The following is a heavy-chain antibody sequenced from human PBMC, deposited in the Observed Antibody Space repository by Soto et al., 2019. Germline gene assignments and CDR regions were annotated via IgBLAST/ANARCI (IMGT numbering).Heavy chain of an antibody. J-gene: IGHJ5*02. CDR3: ARDGVAAFPKNWFDP. D-gene: IGHD6-6*01. V-gene: IGHV1-69*13. CDR1: GGTFSSYA. Sequence: SVKVSCKASGGTFSSYAISWVRQAPGQGLEWMGGIIPIFGTANYAQKFQGRVTITADESTSTAYMELSSLRSEDTAVYYCARDGVAAFPKNWFDPWGQGTLVTVSS. CDR2: IIPIFGTA.